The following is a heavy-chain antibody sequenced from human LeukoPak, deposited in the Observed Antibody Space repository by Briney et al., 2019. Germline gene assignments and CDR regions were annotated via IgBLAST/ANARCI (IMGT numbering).Heavy chain of an antibody. J-gene: IGHJ3*02. CDR1: GYTFTSYY. CDR3: ARESYDAFGI. V-gene: IGHV1-46*01. CDR2: INPSGGST. Sequence: SSVKVSCKASGYTFTSYYMHWVRQAPGQGLDRMGIINPSGGSTSYAQKFQGRVTMTRHTSTSTVYMELSSLRSEDTAVYYCARESYDAFGIWGQGTMVTVSS.